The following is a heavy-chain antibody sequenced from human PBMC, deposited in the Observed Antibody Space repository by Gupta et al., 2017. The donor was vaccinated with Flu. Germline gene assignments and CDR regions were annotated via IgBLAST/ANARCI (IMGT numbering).Heavy chain of an antibody. CDR1: GGSFSGYY. CDR3: ARGRPPSPRTNLILATNWFDP. D-gene: IGHD2-15*01. J-gene: IGHJ5*02. Sequence: QVQLQQWGAGLLKPSETLSLTCAVYGGSFSGYYWSWIRQPPGKGLEWIGEINHSGSTNYNPSLKSRVTISVDTSKNQFSLKLSAVTAADTAVYYCARGRPPSPRTNLILATNWFDPWGQGTLVTVSS. CDR2: INHSGST. V-gene: IGHV4-34*01.